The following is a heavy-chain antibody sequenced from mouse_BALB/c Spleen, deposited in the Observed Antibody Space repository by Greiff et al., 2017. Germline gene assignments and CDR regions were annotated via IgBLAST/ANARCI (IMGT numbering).Heavy chain of an antibody. Sequence: QVHVKQSGAELVKPGASVKLSCKTSGYTFTSYWIQWVKQRPGQGLGWIGEIFPGTGTTYYNEKFKGKATLTADKSSSTAYMELRSLTSEDSAVYYCTRKDYDDFDYWGQGTTLTVSS. J-gene: IGHJ2*01. CDR3: TRKDYDDFDY. V-gene: IGHV1S132*01. CDR2: IFPGTGTT. D-gene: IGHD2-4*01. CDR1: GYTFTSYW.